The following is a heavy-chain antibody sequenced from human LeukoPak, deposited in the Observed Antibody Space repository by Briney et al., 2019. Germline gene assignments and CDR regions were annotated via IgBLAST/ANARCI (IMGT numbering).Heavy chain of an antibody. CDR1: GYTFTSYA. V-gene: IGHV1-18*01. Sequence: ASVKVSCKASGYTFTSYAIAWVRHAPGQGLEWMGWICAYNGDTRYAQKFQGRVTLTIDTSTSTAYMELRSLTSDGTAMYYCARDPSNTSGWYIYFDYWGQGSPVSVSS. J-gene: IGHJ4*01. CDR2: ICAYNGDT. D-gene: IGHD6-19*01. CDR3: ARDPSNTSGWYIYFDY.